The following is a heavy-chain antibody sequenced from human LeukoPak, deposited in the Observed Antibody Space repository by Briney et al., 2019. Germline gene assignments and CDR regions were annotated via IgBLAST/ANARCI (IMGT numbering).Heavy chain of an antibody. D-gene: IGHD2-2*01. CDR3: ARGSQLADWFDP. Sequence: ASVKVSCKASGYTFTGYYMHWVRQAPGQGLEWMGWISAYNGNTNYAQKLQGRVTMTTDTSTSTAYMELRSLRSDDTAVYYCARGSQLADWFDPWGQGTLATVSS. V-gene: IGHV1-18*04. CDR1: GYTFTGYY. CDR2: ISAYNGNT. J-gene: IGHJ5*02.